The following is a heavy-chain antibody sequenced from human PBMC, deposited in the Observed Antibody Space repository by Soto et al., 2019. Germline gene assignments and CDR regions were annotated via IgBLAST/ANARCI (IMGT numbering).Heavy chain of an antibody. CDR3: ERVRYSGYEEWNYGMDV. CDR1: GGPISSGGYY. J-gene: IGHJ6*02. D-gene: IGHD5-12*01. V-gene: IGHV4-31*03. CDR2: IYYSGST. Sequence: SETLSLTCTVSGGPISSGGYYWSWIRQHPGKGLEWIVCIYYSGSTYYNPSLKSRVTISVDTSKNQFSLKLSSVTAADTAVYYCERVRYSGYEEWNYGMDVWGQGTTVPVSS.